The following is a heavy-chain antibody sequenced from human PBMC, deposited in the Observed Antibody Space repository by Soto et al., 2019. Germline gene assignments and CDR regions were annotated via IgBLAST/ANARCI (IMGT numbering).Heavy chain of an antibody. J-gene: IGHJ6*02. CDR3: AIGKYSSCWCPAYYCLCIDV. D-gene: IGHD6-13*01. CDR2: ISYDGSNK. Sequence: QVQLVESGGGVVQPGRSLRLSCAASGFTFSSYGMHWVRQAPGKGLERVAVISYDGSNKYYADSVKGRFTISRDNSKILLYVQMNSRRAEDSAVSYCAIGKYSSCWCPAYYCLCIDVWGQGTTVTASS. V-gene: IGHV3-30*03. CDR1: GFTFSSYG.